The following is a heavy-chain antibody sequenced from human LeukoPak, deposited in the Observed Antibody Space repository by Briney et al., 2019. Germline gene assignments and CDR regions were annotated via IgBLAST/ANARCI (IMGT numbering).Heavy chain of an antibody. CDR2: IYYSGST. J-gene: IGHJ4*02. CDR1: GGSTSSSSYY. D-gene: IGHD3-10*01. V-gene: IGHV4-39*07. CDR3: ARGSMVRGPFDY. Sequence: PSETLSLTCTVSGGSTSSSSYYWGWIRQPPGKGLEWIGSIYYSGSTYYNPSLKSRVTISVDTSKNQFSLKLSSVTAADTAVYYCARGSMVRGPFDYWGQGTLVTVSS.